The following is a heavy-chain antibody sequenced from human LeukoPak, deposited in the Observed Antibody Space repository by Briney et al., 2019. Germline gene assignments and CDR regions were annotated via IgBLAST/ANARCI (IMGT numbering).Heavy chain of an antibody. CDR3: ARIRVRGDNYGWDY. D-gene: IGHD5-18*01. CDR1: GFIFGVYS. J-gene: IGHJ4*02. CDR2: ISSSSRTI. Sequence: PVGSLRLSRVASGFIFGVYSMNCGRQAPGRGLEWGSYISSSSRTIKYADSVKGRFTISRDNAKNSLYLQMNSLRAEDTAVYYCARIRVRGDNYGWDYWGQGTLVTVSS. V-gene: IGHV3-48*04.